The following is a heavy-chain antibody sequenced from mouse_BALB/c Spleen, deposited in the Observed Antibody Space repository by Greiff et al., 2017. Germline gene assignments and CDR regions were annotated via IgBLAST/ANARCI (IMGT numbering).Heavy chain of an antibody. CDR1: GYTFTDYW. Sequence: VQLQQPGAELVMPGASVKMSCKASGYTFTDYWMHWVKQRPGQGLEWIGAIDTSDSYTSYNQKFKGKATLTVDESSSTAYMQLSSLTSEDSAVYYCARITTVVDAMDYWGQGTSVTVSS. D-gene: IGHD1-1*01. J-gene: IGHJ4*01. V-gene: IGHV1-69*01. CDR2: IDTSDSYT. CDR3: ARITTVVDAMDY.